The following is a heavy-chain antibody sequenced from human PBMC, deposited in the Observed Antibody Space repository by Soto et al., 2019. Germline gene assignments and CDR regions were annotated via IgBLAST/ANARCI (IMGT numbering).Heavy chain of an antibody. CDR2: ISAYNGNT. J-gene: IGHJ6*02. D-gene: IGHD3-3*01. Sequence: QVQLVQSGAEVKKPGASVKVSCKASGYTFTSYGISWVRQAPGQGLEWMGWISAYNGNTNYAQKLQGRVTMTTDTSTSTAYKELRSLRSDDTAVYYCARVSPPHTIFGVVILRDYYGMDVWGQGTTVSVSS. CDR3: ARVSPPHTIFGVVILRDYYGMDV. CDR1: GYTFTSYG. V-gene: IGHV1-18*04.